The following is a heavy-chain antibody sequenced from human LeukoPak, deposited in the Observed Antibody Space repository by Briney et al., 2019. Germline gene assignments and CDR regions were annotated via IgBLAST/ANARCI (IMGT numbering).Heavy chain of an antibody. J-gene: IGHJ4*03. CDR2: INWNADK. D-gene: IGHD3-9*01. CDR1: GFSLSTSGVG. Sequence: SGPTLVNPTQTRTLTCSFFGFSLSTSGVGGGWIRQPPGNALEWLALINWNADKRYSQSLKSRLTNTKDTSKNQVVSKMTIKDPVDTATSYYAHRPTYYDIFTGYYNGFYFDCRGPGTPVT. CDR3: AHRPTYYDIFTGYYNGFYFDC. V-gene: IGHV2-5*01.